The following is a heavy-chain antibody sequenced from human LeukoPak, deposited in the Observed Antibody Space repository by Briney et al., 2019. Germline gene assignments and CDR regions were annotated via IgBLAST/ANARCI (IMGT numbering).Heavy chain of an antibody. Sequence: GGSLRLSCAASGFTLSSYNMKWVRQAPRKGLEWVSSISTSSSYIYYADSVKGRFTISRDNAKNSLYLQMNSLRPEDTAVYYCAELGITMIGGVWGKGTTVTISS. D-gene: IGHD3-10*02. CDR2: ISTSSSYI. J-gene: IGHJ6*04. V-gene: IGHV3-21*01. CDR3: AELGITMIGGV. CDR1: GFTLSSYN.